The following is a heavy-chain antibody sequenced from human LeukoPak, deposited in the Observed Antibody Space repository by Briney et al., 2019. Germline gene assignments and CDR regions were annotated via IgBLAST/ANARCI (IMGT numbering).Heavy chain of an antibody. CDR2: IYYSGST. D-gene: IGHD6-25*01. Sequence: PSETLSLTCTVSGGSISSYYWSWIRQPPGKGLEWIGYIYYSGSTNYNPSLKSRVTLSVDTSKNQFSLKLSSVTAADTAVYYCARRRPYFDYWGQGTLVTVSS. CDR1: GGSISSYY. V-gene: IGHV4-59*01. J-gene: IGHJ4*02. CDR3: ARRRPYFDY.